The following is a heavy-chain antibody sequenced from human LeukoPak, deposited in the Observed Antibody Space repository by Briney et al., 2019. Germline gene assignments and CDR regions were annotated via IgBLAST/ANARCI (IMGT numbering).Heavy chain of an antibody. Sequence: GGSLRLSCAVSGFTFSSYWMHWVRQAPGKGLGWVSRLNSDGSSTNYADSVKGRFTISRDNAKNTLYLQMNSLRAEDTAVYYCARMYYHDSSDYYWAPDYWGQGTLVTVSS. CDR3: ARMYYHDSSDYYWAPDY. CDR1: GFTFSSYW. CDR2: LNSDGSST. D-gene: IGHD3-22*01. V-gene: IGHV3-74*01. J-gene: IGHJ4*02.